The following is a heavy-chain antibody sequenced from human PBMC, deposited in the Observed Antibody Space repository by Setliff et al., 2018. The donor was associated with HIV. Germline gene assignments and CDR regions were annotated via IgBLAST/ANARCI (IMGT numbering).Heavy chain of an antibody. CDR3: ARDGGGYAFDI. D-gene: IGHD2-15*01. J-gene: IGHJ3*02. CDR1: GFTFNNYA. Sequence: GGSLRLSCAASGFTFNNYAMSWVRQAPGKGLEWVSDISGSGGRTYYADSVKGRFTISGDSSKNTLYLQMNSLRAEDTAVYYCARDGGGYAFDIWGQGTMVTVS. V-gene: IGHV3-23*01. CDR2: ISGSGGRT.